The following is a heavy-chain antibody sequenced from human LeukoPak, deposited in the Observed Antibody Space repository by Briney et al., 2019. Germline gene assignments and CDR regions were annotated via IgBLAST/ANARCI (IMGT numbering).Heavy chain of an antibody. CDR1: GGTFSSYA. J-gene: IGHJ6*03. CDR3: ARDTPHNNYDFWSGASLYYYYMDV. V-gene: IGHV1-69*06. CDR2: IIPIFGTA. Sequence: GASVKVSCKASGGTFSSYAISWVRQAPGQGLEWMGGIIPIFGTANYAQKFQGRVTITADKSTSTAYMELSSLRSEDTAVYYCARDTPHNNYDFWSGASLYYYYMDVWGKGTTVTVSS. D-gene: IGHD3-3*01.